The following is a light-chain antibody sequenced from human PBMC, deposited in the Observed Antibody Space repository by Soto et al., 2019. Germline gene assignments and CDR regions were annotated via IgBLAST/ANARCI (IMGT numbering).Light chain of an antibody. Sequence: EIVLTQSPGTLSLSPGERATLSCRASQSVSSSFLAWYQQKPGQAPRLLFYAASSRATGIPDRFSGSGSGTDFTLTISSLEPEDFAVYYCQQYSNWGYTFGEGTKLEIK. CDR1: QSVSSSF. V-gene: IGKV3-20*01. CDR3: QQYSNWGYT. CDR2: AAS. J-gene: IGKJ2*01.